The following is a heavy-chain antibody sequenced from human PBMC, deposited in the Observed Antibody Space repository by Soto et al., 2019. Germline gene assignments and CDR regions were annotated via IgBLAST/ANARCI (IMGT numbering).Heavy chain of an antibody. CDR1: GYTFTSYG. CDR2: ISGYNGNT. CDR3: ARVGGWGCSGGSSCFDY. Sequence: QVQLVQSGAEVKKPGASVKVSCKASGYTFTSYGISWVRQAPGQGLEWMGWISGYNGNTKYAQKFQGRVTMTTDTSTSTAHRELRSLRSDDTAVFYCARVGGWGCSGGSSCFDYWGQGTLVTVSS. V-gene: IGHV1-18*01. J-gene: IGHJ4*02. D-gene: IGHD2-15*01.